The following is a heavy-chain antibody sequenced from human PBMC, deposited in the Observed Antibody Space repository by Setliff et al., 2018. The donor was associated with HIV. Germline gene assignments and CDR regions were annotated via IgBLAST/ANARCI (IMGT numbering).Heavy chain of an antibody. J-gene: IGHJ4*02. CDR3: ARDAGAPGRGNPLDY. V-gene: IGHV1-2*02. Sequence: ASVKVSCKTSGYTFTVNHLHWVRQAPGQGVEWVGKISPDSGDTFYAQKFQGRVTLTSDTSITTAYMELSTLRDDDTAVYYCARDAGAPGRGNPLDYWGQGTLVTVSS. D-gene: IGHD3-10*01. CDR2: ISPDSGDT. CDR1: GYTFTVNH.